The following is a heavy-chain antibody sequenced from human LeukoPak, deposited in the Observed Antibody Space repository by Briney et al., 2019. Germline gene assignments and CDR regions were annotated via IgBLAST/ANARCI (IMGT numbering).Heavy chain of an antibody. CDR3: ARDQGIVGAMYYSDY. D-gene: IGHD1-26*01. V-gene: IGHV3-21*01. Sequence: PGGSLRLSCAASGFTFSSYSMNWLRQAPGKGLEWVSSISSSSSYIYYADSVKGRFTISRDNAKNSLYLQMNSLRAEDTAVYYCARDQGIVGAMYYSDYWGQGTLVTVSS. CDR1: GFTFSSYS. CDR2: ISSSSSYI. J-gene: IGHJ4*02.